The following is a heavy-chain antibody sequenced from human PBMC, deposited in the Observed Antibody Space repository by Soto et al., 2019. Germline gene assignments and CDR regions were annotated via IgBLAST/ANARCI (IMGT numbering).Heavy chain of an antibody. CDR1: GFTFDDYA. D-gene: IGHD6-19*01. V-gene: IGHV3-9*01. J-gene: IGHJ4*02. CDR3: AKDNGIAVAGTDFDY. Sequence: GGSLRLSCAASGFTFDDYAMHWVRQAPGKGLEWVSGISWNSGSIGYADSVKGRFTISRDNAKNSLYLQMNSLRAEDTALYYCAKDNGIAVAGTDFDYWGQGTLVTVSS. CDR2: ISWNSGSI.